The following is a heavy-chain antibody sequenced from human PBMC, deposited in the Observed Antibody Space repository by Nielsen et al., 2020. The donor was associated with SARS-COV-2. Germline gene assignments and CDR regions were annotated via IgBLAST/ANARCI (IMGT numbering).Heavy chain of an antibody. CDR3: ARGTAAGDY. CDR1: GFTFSSYS. Sequence: GESLKISCAASGFTFSSYSMNWVRQAPGKGLEWVSSISISSSSFYYTDSVRGRFTISRDNAKSSLYLQLTPLRAEDTAVYYCARGTAAGDYWGQGTLVTVSS. J-gene: IGHJ4*02. D-gene: IGHD6-13*01. CDR2: ISISSSSF. V-gene: IGHV3-21*01.